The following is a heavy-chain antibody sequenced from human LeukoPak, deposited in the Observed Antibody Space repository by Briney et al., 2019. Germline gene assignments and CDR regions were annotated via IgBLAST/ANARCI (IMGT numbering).Heavy chain of an antibody. CDR1: GGSISSYY. J-gene: IGHJ4*02. V-gene: IGHV4-4*07. Sequence: PSETLSLTCTVSGGSISSYYWSWIRQPAGKGLEWIGRIYTSGSTNYNPSLKSRVTMSVDTSKNQFSLKLSSVTAADTAVYYCARAEQAGYSSGWYDYSFDYWGQGTLVTVSS. CDR2: IYTSGST. CDR3: ARAEQAGYSSGWYDYSFDY. D-gene: IGHD6-19*01.